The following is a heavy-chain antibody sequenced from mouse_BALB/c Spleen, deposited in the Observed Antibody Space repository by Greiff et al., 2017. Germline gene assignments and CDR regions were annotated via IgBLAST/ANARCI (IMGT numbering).Heavy chain of an antibody. V-gene: IGHV5-12-2*01. CDR1: GFTFSSYT. D-gene: IGHD1-2*01. CDR3: ARRTTATPYAMDY. J-gene: IGHJ4*01. Sequence: EVNVVESGGGLVKPGGSLKLSCAASGFTFSSYTMSWVRQTPEKRLEWVAYISNGGGSTYYPDTVKGRFTISRDNAKNTLYLQMSSLKSEDTAMYYCARRTTATPYAMDYWGQGTSVTVSS. CDR2: ISNGGGST.